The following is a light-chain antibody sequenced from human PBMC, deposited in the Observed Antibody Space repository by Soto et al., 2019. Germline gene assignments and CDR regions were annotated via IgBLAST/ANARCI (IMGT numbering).Light chain of an antibody. CDR3: QQSYSTPLT. V-gene: IGKV1-39*01. J-gene: IGKJ4*01. CDR2: AAS. Sequence: DIQMTQSPSSLSASVGDRVTITCRASQSISSYLNWYQQKPGKAPKLLIYAASSLQSGVPSRFSGGGAGRGFTLTISSLQPEDFATYYCQQSYSTPLTFGGGTKVEIK. CDR1: QSISSY.